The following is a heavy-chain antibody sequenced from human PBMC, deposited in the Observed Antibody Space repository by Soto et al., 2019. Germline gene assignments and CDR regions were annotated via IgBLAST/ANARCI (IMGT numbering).Heavy chain of an antibody. CDR2: INHSGST. J-gene: IGHJ6*02. CDR1: GGSFSGYY. Sequence: LSLTCAVYGGSFSGYYWSWIRQPPGKGLEWIGEINHSGSTNYNPSLKSRVTISVDTSKNQFSLKLSSVTAADTAVYYCARLVSSGRYYYYYYGMDVWGQGTTVTVSS. D-gene: IGHD6-19*01. CDR3: ARLVSSGRYYYYYYGMDV. V-gene: IGHV4-34*01.